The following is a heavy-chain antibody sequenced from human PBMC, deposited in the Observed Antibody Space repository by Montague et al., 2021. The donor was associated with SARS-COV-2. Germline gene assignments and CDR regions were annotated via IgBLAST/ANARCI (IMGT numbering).Heavy chain of an antibody. CDR2: IYTSGSS. D-gene: IGHD3-22*01. Sequence: TLSLTCTVSGGSVSSGSYYWSRIRQPAGKGLEWIGRIYTSGSSNYNPSLKSRVTISVDTSKNQFSLKVSSVTAADTAVYYCARERSADYYDGSGYHSYKYGMDVWGQGTTVTVSS. CDR1: GGSVSSGSYY. CDR3: ARERSADYYDGSGYHSYKYGMDV. J-gene: IGHJ6*02. V-gene: IGHV4-61*02.